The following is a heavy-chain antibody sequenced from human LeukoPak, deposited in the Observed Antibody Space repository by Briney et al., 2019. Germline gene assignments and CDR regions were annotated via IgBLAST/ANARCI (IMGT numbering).Heavy chain of an antibody. CDR3: ARRFIAARPGGHFDY. V-gene: IGHV4-34*01. D-gene: IGHD6-6*01. Sequence: SETLSLTCAVYGGSFSGYYWSWIRQPPGKGLEWIGEINHSGSTNYNPSLKSRVTISVDTSKNQFSLKLSSVTAADTAVYYCARRFIAARPGGHFDYWGQGTLVTVSS. CDR2: INHSGST. J-gene: IGHJ4*02. CDR1: GGSFSGYY.